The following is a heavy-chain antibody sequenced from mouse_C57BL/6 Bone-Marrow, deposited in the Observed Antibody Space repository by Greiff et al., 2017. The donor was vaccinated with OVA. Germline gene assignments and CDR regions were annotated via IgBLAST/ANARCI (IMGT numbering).Heavy chain of an antibody. Sequence: QVQLKESGPELVRPGVSVKISCKGSGYTFTDYAMHWVKQSHAKSLEWIGVISTYYGDASYNQKFQDTATMTVDKSSSTAYMELVRLTSEESAVYYCARWYNYDFDYWGQGTTLTVSS. CDR2: ISTYYGDA. D-gene: IGHD1-1*02. CDR1: GYTFTDYA. CDR3: ARWYNYDFDY. J-gene: IGHJ2*01. V-gene: IGHV1-67*01.